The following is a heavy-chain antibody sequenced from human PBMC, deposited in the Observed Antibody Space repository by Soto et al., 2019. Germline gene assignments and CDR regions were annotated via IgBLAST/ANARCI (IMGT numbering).Heavy chain of an antibody. CDR3: TRDFGVQELDY. D-gene: IGHD3-3*01. Sequence: EVQLVESGGDLVQPGGSLRLSCAASGFTFSSFWITWVRQAPGKGLEWVANINQDGSEKHYVDSVKGRITLSRDNAENSVYLQMNSLRADDTAVYYCTRDFGVQELDYWGQGTLVTVSA. CDR1: GFTFSSFW. CDR2: INQDGSEK. J-gene: IGHJ4*02. V-gene: IGHV3-7*01.